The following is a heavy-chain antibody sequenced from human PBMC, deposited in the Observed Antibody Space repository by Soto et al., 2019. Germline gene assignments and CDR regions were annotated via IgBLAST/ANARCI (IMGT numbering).Heavy chain of an antibody. V-gene: IGHV2-5*02. CDR3: AHSSLHYKKWFDP. CDR1: GFSLNNDGVG. Sequence: QITLKESGPTVVKPTQTLTLTCTFSGFSLNNDGVGVGWIRQPPGKAPEWLALIYWDDDTRYSPSLRSRLTITKDSSKNQVVLPMTNMDPVDTATYFCAHSSLHYKKWFDPWGQGTLVTVSS. D-gene: IGHD1-20*01. J-gene: IGHJ5*02. CDR2: IYWDDDT.